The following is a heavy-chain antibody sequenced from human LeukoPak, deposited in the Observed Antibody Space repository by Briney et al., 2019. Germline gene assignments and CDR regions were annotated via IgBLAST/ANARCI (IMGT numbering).Heavy chain of an antibody. V-gene: IGHV3-33*01. CDR3: TTGTKYQLVVDY. CDR1: GFTFSSYG. D-gene: IGHD1-1*01. CDR2: IWYDGSNK. Sequence: GRSLRLSCAASGFTFSSYGMHWVRQAPGKGLEWVAVIWYDGSNKYYADSVKGRFTISRDNSKNTLYLQMNSLKTEDTAVYYCTTGTKYQLVVDYWGQGTLVTVSS. J-gene: IGHJ4*02.